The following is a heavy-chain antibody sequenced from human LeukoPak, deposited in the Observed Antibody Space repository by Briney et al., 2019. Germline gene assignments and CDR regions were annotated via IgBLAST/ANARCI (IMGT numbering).Heavy chain of an antibody. J-gene: IGHJ6*02. V-gene: IGHV1-69*13. CDR1: GGTFSSYA. D-gene: IGHD1-26*01. Sequence: ASVKVSCKASGGTFSSYAISWVRQAPGQGLEWMGGIIPIFGTANYARKFQGRVTITADESTSTAYMELSSLRSEDTAVYYCARVVVGATTPYYYYYGMDVWGQGTTVTVSS. CDR2: IIPIFGTA. CDR3: ARVVVGATTPYYYYYGMDV.